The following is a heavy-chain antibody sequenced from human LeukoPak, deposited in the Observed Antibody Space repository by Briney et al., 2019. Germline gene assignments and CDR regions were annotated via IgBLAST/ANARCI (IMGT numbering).Heavy chain of an antibody. Sequence: KSSETLSLTCTVSGDSLRNSGSYWVWNRQPSGKGLEWIGSIYYDGTTYHNPSLKSRVIISADTSKSQFSLKMTSVTAADTAVYWCVRRQHYGDPHWGQGTLVTVST. CDR2: IYYDGTT. CDR1: GDSLRNSGSY. V-gene: IGHV4-39*01. CDR3: VRRQHYGDPH. J-gene: IGHJ4*02. D-gene: IGHD4-17*01.